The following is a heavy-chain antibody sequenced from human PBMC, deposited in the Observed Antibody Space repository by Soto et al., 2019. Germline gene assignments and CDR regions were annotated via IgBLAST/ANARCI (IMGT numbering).Heavy chain of an antibody. D-gene: IGHD3-3*01. CDR2: IIPILGIA. CDR1: GGTFSSYT. J-gene: IGHJ5*02. Sequence: QVQLVQSGAEVKKPGSSVKVSCKASGGTFSSYTISWVRQAPGQGLEWMGRIIPILGIANYAQKFQGRVTITADKSTSTAYMELSSLRSEDTAVYYCARDKSNNFWSGYLRPNWFDPWGQGTLVTVSS. CDR3: ARDKSNNFWSGYLRPNWFDP. V-gene: IGHV1-69*08.